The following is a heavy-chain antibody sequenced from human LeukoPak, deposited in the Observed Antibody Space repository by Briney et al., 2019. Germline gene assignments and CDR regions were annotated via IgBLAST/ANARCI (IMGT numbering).Heavy chain of an antibody. J-gene: IGHJ6*03. CDR1: GFTVSSNY. CDR2: IYTGGST. Sequence: GGSLRLSCAASGFTVSSNYMSWVRQAPGKGLEWVSVIYTGGSTYYADSVKGRLTISRDNSKNTLYLQMNSLRAEDTAVYYCASAKNYYYYMDVWGKGTTVTVSS. V-gene: IGHV3-53*01. CDR3: ASAKNYYYYMDV.